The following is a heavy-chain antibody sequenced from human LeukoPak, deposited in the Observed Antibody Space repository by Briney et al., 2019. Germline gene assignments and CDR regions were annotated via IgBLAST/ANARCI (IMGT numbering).Heavy chain of an antibody. J-gene: IGHJ4*02. CDR2: IYYSGST. Sequence: PSETLSLTCTVSGGSISSSSYYWGWIRQPPGKGLEWIGSIYYSGSTYYNPSLKSRVTISVDTSKNQFSLKLSSVTAADTAVYYCARESLRIAAAVGVDYWGQGTLVTVSS. CDR3: ARESLRIAAAVGVDY. V-gene: IGHV4-39*07. CDR1: GGSISSSSYY. D-gene: IGHD6-13*01.